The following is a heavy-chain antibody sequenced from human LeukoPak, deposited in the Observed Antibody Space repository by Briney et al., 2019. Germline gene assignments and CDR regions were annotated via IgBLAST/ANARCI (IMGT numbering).Heavy chain of an antibody. CDR3: ARSIVVVPAAMSVYYYYYGMDV. CDR1: GFTFSSYW. Sequence: GSLRLSCAASGFTFSSYWMSWVRQPPGKGLEWIGSIYYSGSTYYNPSLKSRVTISVDTSKNQFSLKLSSVTAADTAVYYCARSIVVVPAAMSVYYYYYGMDVWGQGTTVTVSS. V-gene: IGHV4-39*01. CDR2: IYYSGST. D-gene: IGHD2-2*01. J-gene: IGHJ6*02.